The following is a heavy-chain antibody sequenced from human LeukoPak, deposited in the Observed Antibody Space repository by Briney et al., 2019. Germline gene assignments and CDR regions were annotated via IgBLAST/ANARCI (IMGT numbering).Heavy chain of an antibody. V-gene: IGHV3-30*01. CDR2: ISYDGSNK. Sequence: GRSLRLSCAASGFTFSSYAMHWVRQAPGKGLEWVAVISYDGSNKYYADSVKGRFTISRDNYKNTLYLQMNSLRAEDTAVYYCARDRQAGYYYFDYWGQGTLVTVSS. CDR1: GFTFSSYA. D-gene: IGHD3-9*01. CDR3: ARDRQAGYYYFDY. J-gene: IGHJ4*02.